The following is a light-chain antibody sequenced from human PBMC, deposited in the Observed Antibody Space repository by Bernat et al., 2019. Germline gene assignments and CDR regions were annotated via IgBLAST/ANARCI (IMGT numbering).Light chain of an antibody. V-gene: IGLV3-19*01. Sequence: SSELTQDSAVSVALGQIVRITCQGDSLRSHYARWDQQKPGQAPVVVIYGKNNRPSGIPDRFSGSYSCNTTSLTITGAQAEDEADCYCNSRDSSGNPWVFGGGTNLTVL. CDR3: NSRDSSGNPWV. J-gene: IGLJ3*02. CDR2: GKN. CDR1: SLRSHY.